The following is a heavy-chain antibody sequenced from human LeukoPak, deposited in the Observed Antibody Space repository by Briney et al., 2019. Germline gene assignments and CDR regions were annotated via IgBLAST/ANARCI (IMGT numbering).Heavy chain of an antibody. V-gene: IGHV3-23*01. Sequence: PVGSLRLSCAASGFTFSSYAMSWVRQAPGKGLEWVSAISGSGGSTYYADSVKGRFTISRDNSKNTLYLQMNSLRAVDTAVYYCAKDVLLWFGDHYGMDVWGQGTTVTVSS. CDR2: ISGSGGST. J-gene: IGHJ6*02. CDR1: GFTFSSYA. D-gene: IGHD3-10*01. CDR3: AKDVLLWFGDHYGMDV.